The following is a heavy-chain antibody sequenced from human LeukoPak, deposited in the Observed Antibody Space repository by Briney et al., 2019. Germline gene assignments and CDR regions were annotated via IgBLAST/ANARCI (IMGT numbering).Heavy chain of an antibody. J-gene: IGHJ3*02. CDR3: ASGKGPSDGIGFDI. CDR2: INPKSGGT. D-gene: IGHD5-24*01. V-gene: IGHV1-2*02. CDR1: GYTFTAYY. Sequence: ASVKVSCKASGYTFTAYYLHWVRQAPGQGPEWMGWINPKSGGTNYAQKFQGRLTMTRDTSISTAYMELSRLRSDDTAVYYCASGKGPSDGIGFDIWGQGTMVTVSS.